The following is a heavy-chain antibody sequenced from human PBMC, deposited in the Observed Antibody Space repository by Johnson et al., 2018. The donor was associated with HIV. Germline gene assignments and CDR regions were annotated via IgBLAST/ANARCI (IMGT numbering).Heavy chain of an antibody. J-gene: IGHJ3*02. CDR1: GFTFSSYG. Sequence: QVQLVESGGGVVQPGRSLRLSCAASGFTFSSYGMHWVRQAPGKGQEWVAVISYDGSNKYYADSVKGRFTISRDNSKNTLYLQMNSLRPEDTAVYFCARGGLYVQFLAFDAFDIWGQGTMVTVSS. CDR3: ARGGLYVQFLAFDAFDI. CDR2: ISYDGSNK. V-gene: IGHV3-30*03. D-gene: IGHD4-11*01.